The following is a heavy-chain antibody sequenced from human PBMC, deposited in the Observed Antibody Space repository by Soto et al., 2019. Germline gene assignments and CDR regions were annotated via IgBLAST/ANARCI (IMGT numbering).Heavy chain of an antibody. J-gene: IGHJ5*02. Sequence: EMQLVESGGGLVQPGGSLRLSCEASGFTFSGYSMNWVRQSPGKGLEWLSYISSGGSTIYYADSVKGRFTISRDNARNTLYLEMNSLGDEDSAVYYCARMRWLDPWGQGTLVTVSS. V-gene: IGHV3-48*02. CDR2: ISSGGSTI. CDR3: ARMRWLDP. CDR1: GFTFSGYS.